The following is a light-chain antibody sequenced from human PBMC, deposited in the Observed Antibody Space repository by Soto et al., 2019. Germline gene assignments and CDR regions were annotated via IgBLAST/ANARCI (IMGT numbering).Light chain of an antibody. CDR2: ASS. CDR3: QQYGRSLT. Sequence: DIQMTQSPSSLSASVGDRITITCRASQPMSSFLNWYQQKPGKAPKLLIYASSSLQSGVPSRFSGSGSGTDFTLTISSLQPEDFAVFYCQQYGRSLTFGGGTTVDIK. CDR1: QPMSSF. V-gene: IGKV1-39*01. J-gene: IGKJ4*01.